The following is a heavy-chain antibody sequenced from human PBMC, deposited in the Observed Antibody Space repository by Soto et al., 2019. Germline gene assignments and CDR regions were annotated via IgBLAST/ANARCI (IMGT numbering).Heavy chain of an antibody. Sequence: QVQLVQSGAEVKKPGSSVKVSCKASGGTFSSYAISWVRQAPGQGLEWMGGIIPIFGTANYAQKFQGRVKITADESTSTAYMELSSLRYEDTAVYYCATRDYYDSSGYYSGFYYYGMDVWGQGTTVTVSS. CDR1: GGTFSSYA. D-gene: IGHD3-22*01. CDR2: IIPIFGTA. CDR3: ATRDYYDSSGYYSGFYYYGMDV. J-gene: IGHJ6*02. V-gene: IGHV1-69*01.